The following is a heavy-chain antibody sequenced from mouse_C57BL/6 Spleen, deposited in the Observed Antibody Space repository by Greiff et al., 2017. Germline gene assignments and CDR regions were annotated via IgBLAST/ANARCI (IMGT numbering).Heavy chain of an antibody. CDR2: INPGSGGT. J-gene: IGHJ4*01. CDR1: GYAFTNYL. Sequence: QVQLKESGAELVRPGTSVKVSCKASGYAFTNYLIEWVKQRPGQGLEWIGVINPGSGGTNYNEKFQGKATLTADKSSSTAYMQLSSLTSEDSAVYFCARLRPYYAMDYWGQGTSVTVSS. V-gene: IGHV1-54*01. CDR3: ARLRPYYAMDY.